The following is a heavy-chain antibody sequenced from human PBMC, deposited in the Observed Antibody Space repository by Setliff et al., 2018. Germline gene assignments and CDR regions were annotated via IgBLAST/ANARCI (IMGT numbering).Heavy chain of an antibody. J-gene: IGHJ4*02. D-gene: IGHD6-13*01. CDR3: AMGRQEVAAAGKTQIDY. V-gene: IGHV4-39*07. CDR1: GGSISSRTYY. CDR2: FYYSGST. Sequence: PSETLSLTCTVSGGSISSRTYYWGWFRQPPGKGLEWIGSFYYSGSTYYNPSLQSRVTISVDTSKNQFSLKLSSVTAADTAVYYCAMGRQEVAAAGKTQIDYWGQGTLVTVSS.